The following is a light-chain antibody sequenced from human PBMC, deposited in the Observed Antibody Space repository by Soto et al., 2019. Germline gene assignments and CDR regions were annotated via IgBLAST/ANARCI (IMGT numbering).Light chain of an antibody. CDR1: QGISSW. CDR2: AAS. V-gene: IGKV1D-12*01. Sequence: DIQMTQSPSSVSASVGDRVTITCRASQGISSWLVWYQQQPGKAPELLIYAASSLQSGVPSRFSGSGSGTDFTLTISSLQPEDFVTYYCQQANSFPLTFGGGTKVEIK. CDR3: QQANSFPLT. J-gene: IGKJ4*01.